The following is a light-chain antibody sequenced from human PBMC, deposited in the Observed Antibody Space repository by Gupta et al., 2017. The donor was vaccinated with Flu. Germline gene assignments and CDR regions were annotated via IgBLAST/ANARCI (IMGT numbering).Light chain of an antibody. CDR2: EVN. V-gene: IGLV2-8*01. Sequence: GQSVAISCTGTSRDIGGNNYVSWYQQHPGKAPKHMIYEVNKRPSGVPDRFSGSKSGNTASLTVSGLQAEDEADYYCCSYGINDVFGAGTKVTVL. CDR3: CSYGINDV. J-gene: IGLJ1*01. CDR1: SRDIGGNNY.